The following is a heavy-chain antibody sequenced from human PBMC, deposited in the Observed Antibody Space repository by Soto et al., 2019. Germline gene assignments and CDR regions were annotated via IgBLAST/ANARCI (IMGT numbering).Heavy chain of an antibody. D-gene: IGHD4-17*01. V-gene: IGHV4-30-2*01. J-gene: IGHJ2*01. CDR2: IYHSGST. CDR3: ARGPNDYGDPSWWYFDL. Sequence: QLQLQESGSGLVKPSQTLSLTCAVSGVSISSGGYSWSWIRHPPGKGLEWLGYIYHSGSTYYNTSLKSRSTITVDKCKIKFSLKLRAVTAADTAGYYSARGPNDYGDPSWWYFDLWGRGTLVPVSS. CDR1: GVSISSGGYS.